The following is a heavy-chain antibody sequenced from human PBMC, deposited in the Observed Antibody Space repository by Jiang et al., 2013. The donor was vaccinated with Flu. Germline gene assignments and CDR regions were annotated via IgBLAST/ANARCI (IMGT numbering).Heavy chain of an antibody. Sequence: SLTCTVSGGSISSSSYYWGWIRQPPGKGLEWIGSIYYSGSTYYNPSLKSRVTISVDTSKNQFSLKLSSVTAADTAVYYCARQRYCSSTSCHVGYWFDPWGQGTLVTVSS. CDR3: ARQRYCSSTSCHVGYWFDP. V-gene: IGHV4-39*01. CDR1: GGSISSSSYY. J-gene: IGHJ5*02. D-gene: IGHD2-2*01. CDR2: IYYSGST.